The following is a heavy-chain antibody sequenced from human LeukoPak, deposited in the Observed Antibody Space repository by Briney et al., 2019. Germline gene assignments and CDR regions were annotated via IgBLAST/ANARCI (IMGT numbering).Heavy chain of an antibody. J-gene: IGHJ4*02. CDR1: GYTFYYYG. D-gene: IGHD3-10*01. CDR2: INPNSGGT. V-gene: IGHV1-2*02. Sequence: ASVKVSCKASGYTFYYYGISWVRQAPGQGLEWMGWINPNSGGTNYAQKFQGRVTMTRDTSISTAYMELSRLRSDDTAVYYCARDGSGSYYNVRLFDYWGQGTLVTVSS. CDR3: ARDGSGSYYNVRLFDY.